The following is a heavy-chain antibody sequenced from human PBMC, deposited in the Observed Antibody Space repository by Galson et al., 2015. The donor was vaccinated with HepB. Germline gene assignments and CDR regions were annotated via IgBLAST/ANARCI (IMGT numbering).Heavy chain of an antibody. Sequence: SVKVSCKVSGYTLTELSMHWVRQAPGKGLEWMGDFDPEDGETIYAQKFQGRVTMTEDTSTDTAYMELSSLRSEDTAVYYCATGGYCSSTSCSNSHYYYYGMDVWGQGTTVTVSS. CDR1: GYTLTELS. CDR2: FDPEDGET. D-gene: IGHD2-2*01. V-gene: IGHV1-24*01. J-gene: IGHJ6*02. CDR3: ATGGYCSSTSCSNSHYYYYGMDV.